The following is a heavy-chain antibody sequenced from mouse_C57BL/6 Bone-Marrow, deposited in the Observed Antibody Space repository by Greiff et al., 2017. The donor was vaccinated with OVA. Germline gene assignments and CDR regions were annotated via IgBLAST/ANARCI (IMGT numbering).Heavy chain of an antibody. CDR3: TTYYYD. D-gene: IGHD2-1*01. J-gene: IGHJ3*01. CDR1: GFNIKDYY. V-gene: IGHV14-1*01. CDR2: IDPEDGDT. Sequence: EVKLMESGAELVRPGASVKLSCTASGFNIKDYYMHWVKQRPEQGLEWIGRIDPEDGDTEYAPKFQGKVTMTADTSSNTAYLQLSSLTSEDTAVYYCTTYYYDWGQGTLVTVSA.